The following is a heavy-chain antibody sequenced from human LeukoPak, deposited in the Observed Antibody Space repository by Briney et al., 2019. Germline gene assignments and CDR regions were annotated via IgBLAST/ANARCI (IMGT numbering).Heavy chain of an antibody. Sequence: GGSLRLSCAASGFTFSSYAMSWVRQAPGKGLEWVAFIRLDGSNKYYADSVKGRFTISRDNSKNTLYLQMNSLRAEDTAVYYCARGATYAYYFDYWGQGILVTVSS. J-gene: IGHJ4*02. CDR1: GFTFSSYA. CDR3: ARGATYAYYFDY. CDR2: IRLDGSNK. D-gene: IGHD4-17*01. V-gene: IGHV3-30*02.